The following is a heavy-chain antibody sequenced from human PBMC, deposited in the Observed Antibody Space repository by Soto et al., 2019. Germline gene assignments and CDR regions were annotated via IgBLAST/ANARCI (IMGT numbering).Heavy chain of an antibody. CDR1: GFTFSSYG. Sequence: QVQLVESGGGVVQPGRSLRLSCAASGFTFSSYGMHWVRQAPGKGLEWVAVISYDGSNKYYADSVKGRFTISRDNSKNKLYLQMNSLRAEDTAVYYCAKGGDVDTAMVTWADYFDYWGQGTLVTVSS. CDR2: ISYDGSNK. J-gene: IGHJ4*02. CDR3: AKGGDVDTAMVTWADYFDY. D-gene: IGHD5-18*01. V-gene: IGHV3-30*18.